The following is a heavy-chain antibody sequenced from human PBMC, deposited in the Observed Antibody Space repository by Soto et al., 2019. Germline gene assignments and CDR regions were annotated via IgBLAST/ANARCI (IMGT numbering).Heavy chain of an antibody. V-gene: IGHV1-69*01. CDR1: GGTFSSYA. Sequence: QVQLVQSGAEVKKPGSSVKVSCKASGGTFSSYAISWVRQAPGQGLEWMGGIIPIFGTANYAQKFQGRVTITADESTSTAYMELSSLRSEDTAVYYCASGHPSDPGWLQSEGQYYFDYWGQGTLVTVSS. D-gene: IGHD5-12*01. CDR2: IIPIFGTA. CDR3: ASGHPSDPGWLQSEGQYYFDY. J-gene: IGHJ4*02.